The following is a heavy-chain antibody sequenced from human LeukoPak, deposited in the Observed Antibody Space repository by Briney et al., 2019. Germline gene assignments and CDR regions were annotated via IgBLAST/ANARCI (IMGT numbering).Heavy chain of an antibody. V-gene: IGHV4-39*07. CDR2: IYYSGGT. CDR3: ARDHPRFAFDI. J-gene: IGHJ3*02. CDR1: GGSISSSSYY. Sequence: PSETLSLTCTVSGGSISSSSYYWGWIRQPPGKGLEWIGSIYYSGGTYYNPSLKSRVTISVDTSKNQFSLKLSSVTAADTAVYYCARDHPRFAFDIWGQGTMVTVSS.